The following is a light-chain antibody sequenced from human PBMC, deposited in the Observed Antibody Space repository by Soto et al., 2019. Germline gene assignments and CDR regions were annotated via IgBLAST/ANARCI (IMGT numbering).Light chain of an antibody. Sequence: EVVLTQSPGTLALSPGERVTLSFRASQSVSGKLAWYQHKPGQAPRLLISGASSRATGIPDRFSGSGSGTDFTLTISRLEPEDFALYFCQKYGTSPITFGQGTQLEIK. J-gene: IGKJ5*01. CDR2: GAS. CDR3: QKYGTSPIT. CDR1: QSVSGK. V-gene: IGKV3-20*01.